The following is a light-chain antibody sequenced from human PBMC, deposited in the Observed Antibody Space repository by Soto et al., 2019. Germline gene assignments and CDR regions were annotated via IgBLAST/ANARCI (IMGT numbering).Light chain of an antibody. CDR3: AAWDDSLNGVV. CDR2: SNN. J-gene: IGLJ2*01. V-gene: IGLV1-44*01. CDR1: SSNIGSNT. Sequence: QLVLTQPPSASGTPGQRVTISCSGSSSNIGSNTVNWYQQLPGTAPKLLIYSNNQRPSGVPGRFSGSKSGTSASLAISGLQSEDEADYYCAAWDDSLNGVVFGGGTKLTV.